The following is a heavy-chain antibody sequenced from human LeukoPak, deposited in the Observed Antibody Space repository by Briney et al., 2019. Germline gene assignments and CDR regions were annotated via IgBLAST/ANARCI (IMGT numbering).Heavy chain of an antibody. Sequence: GESLKISCAASGFTFSSYGMHWVRQAPGKGLEWVAFIRYDGSNKYYADSVKGRFTISRDNSKNTLYLQMNSLRAEDTAVYYCAKDETLMTIVTYYFDYWGQGTLSPSPQ. D-gene: IGHD4-11*01. V-gene: IGHV3-30*02. J-gene: IGHJ4*02. CDR2: IRYDGSNK. CDR3: AKDETLMTIVTYYFDY. CDR1: GFTFSSYG.